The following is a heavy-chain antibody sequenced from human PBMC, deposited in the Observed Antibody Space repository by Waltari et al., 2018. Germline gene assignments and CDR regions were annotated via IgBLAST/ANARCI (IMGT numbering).Heavy chain of an antibody. CDR2: ITYYGVRK. J-gene: IGHJ4*02. CDR1: GFTFSRHG. CDR3: ARGSAGKPLDN. Sequence: QVRLAESGGGMVQSGGSLRLSCEASGFTFSRHGLHWVRQAPGKGLEWVSVITYYGVRKVYSDSLKSRVTISRDNSKYILFLDMNNLRRDDTAVYFCARGSAGKPLDNWGQVALVTVSS. D-gene: IGHD2-15*01. V-gene: IGHV3-30*03.